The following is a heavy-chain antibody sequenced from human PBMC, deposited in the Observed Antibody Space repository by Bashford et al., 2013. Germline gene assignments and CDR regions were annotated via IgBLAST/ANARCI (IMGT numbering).Heavy chain of an antibody. V-gene: IGHV1-69*06. CDR2: IIPIFGTA. CDR3: ARELVAAHYGMDV. CDR1: GGTFSSYA. D-gene: IGHD2-15*01. J-gene: IGHJ6*01. Sequence: ASVKVSCKASGGTFSSYAISWVRQAPGQGLEWMGGIIPIFGTANYAQKFQGRVTITADKSTSTAYMELSSLRSEDTAVYYXARELVAAHYGMDVWGPKGPTGHRLL.